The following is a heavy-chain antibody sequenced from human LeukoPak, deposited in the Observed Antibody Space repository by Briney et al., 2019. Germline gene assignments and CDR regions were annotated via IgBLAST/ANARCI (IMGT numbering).Heavy chain of an antibody. J-gene: IGHJ4*02. D-gene: IGHD6-13*01. CDR3: ARGYSSSWNYFDY. V-gene: IGHV4-59*01. CDR2: VFDSGGT. Sequence: SETLSLTCTVSGGSISNYWWSWLRQPPGKGLEWIGYVFDSGGTNYNPSLKSRVTISVDTSKKQFSLKLSSVTAADAAVYYCARGYSSSWNYFDYWGQGTLATVSS. CDR1: GGSISNYW.